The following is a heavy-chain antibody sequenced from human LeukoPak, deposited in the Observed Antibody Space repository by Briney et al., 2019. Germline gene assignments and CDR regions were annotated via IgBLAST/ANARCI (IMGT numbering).Heavy chain of an antibody. D-gene: IGHD2-21*01. CDR3: ARSYSFDY. Sequence: PGGSLRLSCAASGFTFSSYAMNWVRQAPGKGLEWISYIRCTSSTIYHADSVKGRFTISRDNAKNSLYLQMNSLRDEDTAVYYCARSYSFDYWGQGTLVTVSS. V-gene: IGHV3-48*02. CDR1: GFTFSSYA. CDR2: IRCTSSTI. J-gene: IGHJ4*02.